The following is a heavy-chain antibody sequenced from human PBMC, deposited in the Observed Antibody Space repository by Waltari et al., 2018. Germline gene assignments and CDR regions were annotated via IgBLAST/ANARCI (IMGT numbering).Heavy chain of an antibody. J-gene: IGHJ4*02. D-gene: IGHD2-15*01. V-gene: IGHV4-38-2*02. CDR2: IYHSGRT. CDR3: ARDFRGHCSGGSCYSLPFDY. CDR1: GYSISSGYY. Sequence: QVQLQESGPGLVKPSETLSLTCAVSGYSISSGYYWGWIRPPPGTGLEWIGSIYHSGRTYYNPSLKSRVTISVDTSKNQFSLKLSSVTAADTAVYYCARDFRGHCSGGSCYSLPFDYWGQGTLVTVSS.